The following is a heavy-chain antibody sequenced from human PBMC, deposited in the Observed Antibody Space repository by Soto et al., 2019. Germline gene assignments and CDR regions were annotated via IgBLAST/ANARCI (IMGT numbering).Heavy chain of an antibody. V-gene: IGHV4-34*01. CDR2: INHSGST. D-gene: IGHD2-2*01. Sequence: PSETLSLTCAVYGGCFSGYYWSWIRQPPGKGLEWIGEINHSGSTNYNPSLKSRVTISVDTSKNQFSLKLSSVTAADTAVYYCAMGIVVVPAAKVNAFDIWGQGTMVTVSS. CDR1: GGCFSGYY. J-gene: IGHJ3*02. CDR3: AMGIVVVPAAKVNAFDI.